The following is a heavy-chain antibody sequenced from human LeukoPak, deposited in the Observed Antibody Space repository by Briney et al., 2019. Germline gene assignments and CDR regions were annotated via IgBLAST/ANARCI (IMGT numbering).Heavy chain of an antibody. CDR1: GYTFTSYA. D-gene: IGHD3-3*01. CDR2: INTNTGNP. CDR3: ARGSMYYDFWSGYYTQPDY. J-gene: IGHJ4*02. V-gene: IGHV7-4-1*02. Sequence: ASVKVSCKASGYTFTSYAMNWVRQAPGQGLEWMGWINTNTGNPTYAQGFTGRFVFSLDTSVSTAYLQISSLKAEDTAVYYCARGSMYYDFWSGYYTQPDYWGQGTLVTVSS.